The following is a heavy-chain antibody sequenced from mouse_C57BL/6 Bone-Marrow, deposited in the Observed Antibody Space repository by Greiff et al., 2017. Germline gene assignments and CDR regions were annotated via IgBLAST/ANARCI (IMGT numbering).Heavy chain of an antibody. CDR1: GYTFTDYY. CDR2: INPNNGGT. Sequence: EVQLQQSGPELVKPGASVKISCKASGYTFTDYYMNWVKQSHGKSLEWIGDINPNNGGTSYNQKFKGKATLTVDKSASPAYMELRSLTSEDSAVYYCLVCSPRWYFDVWGTGTTVTVSS. V-gene: IGHV1-26*01. J-gene: IGHJ1*03. D-gene: IGHD1-1*01. CDR3: LVCSPRWYFDV.